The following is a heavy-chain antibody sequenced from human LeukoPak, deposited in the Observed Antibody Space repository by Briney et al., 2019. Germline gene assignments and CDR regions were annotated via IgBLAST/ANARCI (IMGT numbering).Heavy chain of an antibody. J-gene: IGHJ4*02. CDR1: GGSISSSNW. D-gene: IGHD3-22*01. V-gene: IGHV4-4*02. CDR3: ASHNYYDSKYADY. Sequence: PAETLSLTCAVSGGSISSSNWWSWLRQPPGKGLEWIGEIYHSGSTNYNPSVKSRFTISVDKSKNQFSLKLSSVTAADTAVYYCASHNYYDSKYADYWVQGTLATATS. CDR2: IYHSGST.